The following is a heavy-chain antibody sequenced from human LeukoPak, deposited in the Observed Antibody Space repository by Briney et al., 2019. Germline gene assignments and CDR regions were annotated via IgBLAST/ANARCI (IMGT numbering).Heavy chain of an antibody. CDR3: ANESPGEYSSGWYLFDY. CDR1: GFTFSSYA. CDR2: ISGSGGST. D-gene: IGHD6-19*01. Sequence: GGSLRLSCAASGFTFSSYAMSWVRQAPGKGLEWVSAISGSGGSTYYADSVKGRFTISRDNSKNTLYLQMNSLRAEDTAVYYCANESPGEYSSGWYLFDYWGQGTLVTVSS. V-gene: IGHV3-23*01. J-gene: IGHJ4*02.